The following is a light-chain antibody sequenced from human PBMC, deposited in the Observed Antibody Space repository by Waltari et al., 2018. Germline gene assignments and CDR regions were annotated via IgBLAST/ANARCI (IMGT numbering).Light chain of an antibody. CDR2: EVT. V-gene: IGLV2-14*01. Sequence: QAALTQPASVSGSPGQSVTISCTGTNSDIGYYDFVSWYQQYPGKAPKLIIYEVTNRPSVISDRFSASKTGNTASLTISRLRSEDEADYYCSSKTSATVEVIFGGGTKLSVL. J-gene: IGLJ2*01. CDR1: NSDIGYYDF. CDR3: SSKTSATVEVI.